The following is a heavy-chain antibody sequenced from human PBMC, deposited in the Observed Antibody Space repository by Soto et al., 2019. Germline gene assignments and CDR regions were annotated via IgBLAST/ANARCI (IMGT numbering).Heavy chain of an antibody. J-gene: IGHJ4*02. Sequence: LSLTCAVSGGSFTSNNWWTWVRQPPGQGLEWIGEIYRTGSTNYNPSLKGRVTISLDKSENQFSLKVTSLTAADTAVYYCASRDPGTSVDYWGQGTLVTVSS. CDR2: IYRTGST. D-gene: IGHD1-7*01. CDR1: GGSFTSNNW. V-gene: IGHV4-4*02. CDR3: ASRDPGTSVDY.